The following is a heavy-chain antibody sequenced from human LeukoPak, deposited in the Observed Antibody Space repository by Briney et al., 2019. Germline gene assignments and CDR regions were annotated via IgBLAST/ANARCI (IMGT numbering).Heavy chain of an antibody. CDR2: LNPNSGDT. CDR1: GYTFTAYS. CDR3: ARDGEVRQGHCSTTSCPVDY. J-gene: IGHJ4*02. D-gene: IGHD2-2*01. Sequence: PAASVKVSCKASGYTFTAYSMHWVRQAPGQGLEYMGWLNPNSGDTNSAQRFQGRVTMTRDTSMSTAYMELSGLRFDDTAVYYCARDGEVRQGHCSTTSCPVDYWGQGTLITVSS. V-gene: IGHV1-2*02.